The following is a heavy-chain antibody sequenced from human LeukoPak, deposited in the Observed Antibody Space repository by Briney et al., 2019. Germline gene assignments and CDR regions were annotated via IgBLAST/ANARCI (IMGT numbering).Heavy chain of an antibody. CDR2: IYYSGST. J-gene: IGHJ6*02. CDR1: GGSISSYY. Sequence: SETLSLTCTVSGGSISSYYWSWIRQPPGKGLEWIGYIYYSGSTNYNPSLKSRVTISVDTSKNQFSLRLSSVTAADTAVYYCAREGFANWNYTPGYYYYGMDVWGQGTTVTVSS. V-gene: IGHV4-59*01. D-gene: IGHD1-7*01. CDR3: AREGFANWNYTPGYYYYGMDV.